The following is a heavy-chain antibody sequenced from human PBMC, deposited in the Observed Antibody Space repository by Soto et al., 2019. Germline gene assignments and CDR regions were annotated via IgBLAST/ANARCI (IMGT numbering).Heavy chain of an antibody. CDR3: ARVTFTPNWFDS. V-gene: IGHV4-30-4*01. D-gene: IGHD3-16*01. CDR1: GDSISSPDYY. CDR2: VYYRGSI. Sequence: SETLSLTCTVSGDSISSPDYYWSWIRQAPGKGLELIGYVYYRGSIYYTPSFESRVSISIDTSKNQLSLRLTSVTAADSAVYFCARVTFTPNWFDSWGQGILVTVSS. J-gene: IGHJ5*01.